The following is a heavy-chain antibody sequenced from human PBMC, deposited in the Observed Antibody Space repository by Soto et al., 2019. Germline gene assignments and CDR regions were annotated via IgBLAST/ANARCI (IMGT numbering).Heavy chain of an antibody. CDR1: GFTFSDYY. J-gene: IGHJ5*02. CDR3: ARGVGYWRGGSCYSPYNWFDP. CDR2: ISSSGSTI. V-gene: IGHV3-11*01. D-gene: IGHD2-15*01. Sequence: QVQLVESGGGLVKPGGSLRLSCAASGFTFSDYYMSWIRQAPGKGLEWVSYISSSGSTIYYADSVKGRFTISRNNAKNSLYQQMNSLRAEDTAVYYCARGVGYWRGGSCYSPYNWFDPWGQGTLVTVSS.